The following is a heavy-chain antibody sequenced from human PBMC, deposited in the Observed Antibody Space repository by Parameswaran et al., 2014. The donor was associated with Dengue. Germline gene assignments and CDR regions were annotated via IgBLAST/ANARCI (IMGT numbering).Heavy chain of an antibody. V-gene: IGHV4-31*02. Sequence: RWIRQPPGKGLEWIGHIFYSGSTYYNPSLKSRLTISLDTSKNQFSLKLSSVIAADTAVYYCARSWLGELGAFDFWGQGTVVTVSS. J-gene: IGHJ3*01. CDR2: IFYSGST. D-gene: IGHD3-10*01. CDR3: ARSWLGELGAFDF.